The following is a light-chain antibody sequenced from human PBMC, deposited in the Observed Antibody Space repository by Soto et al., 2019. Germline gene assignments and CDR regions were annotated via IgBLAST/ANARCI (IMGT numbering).Light chain of an antibody. CDR3: SSYTGSSTVV. V-gene: IGLV2-14*01. J-gene: IGLJ2*01. CDR2: DVS. Sequence: QSALTQPASVSGSPGQSIAISCTGSSSDIGDYNYVSWYQQHPGKAPKLMIYDVSNWPSGVSNRFSGSMSGNTASLTISGLQPEDEADYYCSSYTGSSTVVFGGGTKVTVL. CDR1: SSDIGDYNY.